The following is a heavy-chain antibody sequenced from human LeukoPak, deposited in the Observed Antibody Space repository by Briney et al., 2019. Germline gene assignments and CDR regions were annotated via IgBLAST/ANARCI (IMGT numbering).Heavy chain of an antibody. J-gene: IGHJ4*02. Sequence: GGSLRLSCAASGFTFSSYAMHWVRQAPGKGLEWVAVISYDGSNKHYGDSVKGRFTISRDNSKNTLYLQMNSLRDEDTALYYCAGSPRSGWYWFDYWGQGTLVTVSS. D-gene: IGHD6-19*01. V-gene: IGHV3-30*04. CDR3: AGSPRSGWYWFDY. CDR1: GFTFSSYA. CDR2: ISYDGSNK.